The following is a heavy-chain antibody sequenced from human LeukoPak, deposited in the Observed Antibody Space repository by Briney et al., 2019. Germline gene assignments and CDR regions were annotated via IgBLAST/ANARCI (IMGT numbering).Heavy chain of an antibody. Sequence: PGGSLRLSCAASEFTFSSYWMSWVRQAPGKGLEWVANIKQDGGEKYYLDSVKGRFTVSRDNAKNSLYLHMNSLRPEDTAFYHCARHRCSSTTCSFDSWGQGSLVTVSS. CDR2: IKQDGGEK. V-gene: IGHV3-7*03. D-gene: IGHD2-2*01. CDR3: ARHRCSSTTCSFDS. CDR1: EFTFSSYW. J-gene: IGHJ4*02.